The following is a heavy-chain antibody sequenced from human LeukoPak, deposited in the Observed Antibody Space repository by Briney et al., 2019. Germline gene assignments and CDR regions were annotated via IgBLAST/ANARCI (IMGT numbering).Heavy chain of an antibody. CDR1: GFTFSSYG. CDR3: ARDWYSSSPLDY. CDR2: ISYDGSNK. Sequence: GRSLRLSCAASGFTFSSYGMHWVRQAPGKGLEWVAVISYDGSNKYYADSVKGRFTISRDNSKNTLYLQMNSLRAEDTAVYYCARDWYSSSPLDYWGQGTLVTVSS. J-gene: IGHJ4*02. V-gene: IGHV3-30*03. D-gene: IGHD6-13*01.